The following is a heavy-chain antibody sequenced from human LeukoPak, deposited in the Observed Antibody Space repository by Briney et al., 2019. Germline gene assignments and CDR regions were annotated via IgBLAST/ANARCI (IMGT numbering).Heavy chain of an antibody. V-gene: IGHV3-23*01. D-gene: IGHD6-19*01. CDR2: ISVDGETT. CDR1: GFSVSSFG. J-gene: IGHJ4*02. Sequence: GGSLRLSCAVSGFSVSSFGMSWVRQAPGKGLEWISAISVDGETTYYADSVKGRFIISRDNSKNTLYLQLSSLRAEDTAVYYCAQGYSGGWYPNWGQGSLVSVSS. CDR3: AQGYSGGWYPN.